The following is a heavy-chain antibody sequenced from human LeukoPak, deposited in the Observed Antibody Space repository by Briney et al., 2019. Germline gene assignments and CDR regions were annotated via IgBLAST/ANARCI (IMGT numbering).Heavy chain of an antibody. CDR3: ARWLIAVAGDDAFDI. V-gene: IGHV4-34*01. D-gene: IGHD6-19*01. CDR2: INHSGST. J-gene: IGHJ3*02. CDR1: GGSFSGYY. Sequence: PSETLSLTCAVYGGSFSGYYWSWIRQPPGKGLEWIGEINHSGSTNYNPSLKSRVTISVDTSKNQFSLKLSSVTAADTAVYYCARWLIAVAGDDAFDIRGQGTMVTVSS.